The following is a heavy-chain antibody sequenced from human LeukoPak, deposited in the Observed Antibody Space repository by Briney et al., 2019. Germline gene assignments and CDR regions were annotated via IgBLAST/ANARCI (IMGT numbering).Heavy chain of an antibody. CDR3: AREVPDIAVPSDYHDCMDV. CDR1: GSTVSTYG. D-gene: IGHD6-19*01. V-gene: IGHV1-18*01. CDR2: ISAYDGYA. Sequence: ASGELCCSAAGSTVSTYGVSWWRRSPGLGGGGWRGISAYDGYANYSKKLQRRVAITTATSTSTDYMELRSLRSDGTAVYDCAREVPDIAVPSDYHDCMDVWGQGTTATVSS. J-gene: IGHJ6*02.